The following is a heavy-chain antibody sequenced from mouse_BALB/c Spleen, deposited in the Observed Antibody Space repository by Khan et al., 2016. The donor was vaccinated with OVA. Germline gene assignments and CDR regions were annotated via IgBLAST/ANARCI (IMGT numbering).Heavy chain of an antibody. J-gene: IGHJ3*01. D-gene: IGHD2-1*01. CDR1: GYTFTNYY. V-gene: IGHV1S81*02. CDR2: INPSNGGT. Sequence: QVHVKQSGAELVKPGASVRLSCKASGYTFTNYYLYWVKQRPGHGLEWIGDINPSNGGTNFNEKFKNKVTLTVDKSSSPAYMQLSSLTSEDSAVYYCSRSGYGTFAYWGQGTLVTVAA. CDR3: SRSGYGTFAY.